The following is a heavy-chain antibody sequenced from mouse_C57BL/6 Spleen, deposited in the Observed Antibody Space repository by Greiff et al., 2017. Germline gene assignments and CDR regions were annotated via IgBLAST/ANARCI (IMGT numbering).Heavy chain of an antibody. V-gene: IGHV5-6*02. J-gene: IGHJ4*01. Sequence: EVKLVESGGDLVKPGGSLKLSCAASGFTFSSYGMSWVRQTPDKRLEWVATISSGGSYTYYPDSVKGRFTISRDNAKNTLYLQMSSLKSEDTAMYYCARRPPTVEAMDYWGQGTSVTVSS. CDR2: ISSGGSYT. D-gene: IGHD1-1*01. CDR3: ARRPPTVEAMDY. CDR1: GFTFSSYG.